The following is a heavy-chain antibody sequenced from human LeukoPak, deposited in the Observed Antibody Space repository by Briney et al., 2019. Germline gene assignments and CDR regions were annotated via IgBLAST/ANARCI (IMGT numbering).Heavy chain of an antibody. V-gene: IGHV1-69*13. CDR3: ARDLPRITIFGVVTPRGFRD. Sequence: SVKVSCKASGGTFSSYAISWVRQAPGQGLKWMGGIIPIFGTANYAQKFQGRVTITADESTSTAYMELSSLRSEDTAVYYCARDLPRITIFGVVTPRGFRDWGQGTLVTVSS. J-gene: IGHJ4*02. CDR2: IIPIFGTA. CDR1: GGTFSSYA. D-gene: IGHD3-3*01.